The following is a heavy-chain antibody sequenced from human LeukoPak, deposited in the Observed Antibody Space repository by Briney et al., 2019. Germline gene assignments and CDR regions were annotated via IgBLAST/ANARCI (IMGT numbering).Heavy chain of an antibody. CDR2: ISSSSSYI. CDR1: VFTFSSYS. Sequence: GGSLRLSCAASVFTFSSYSMNWVRQAPGKGLEWVSSISSSSSYIYYADSVKGRFTISRDNAKNSLYLQMNSLRAEDTAVYYCASLTYYDFWSGYYPYYYYGMDVWGQGTTVTVSS. V-gene: IGHV3-21*01. CDR3: ASLTYYDFWSGYYPYYYYGMDV. D-gene: IGHD3-3*01. J-gene: IGHJ6*02.